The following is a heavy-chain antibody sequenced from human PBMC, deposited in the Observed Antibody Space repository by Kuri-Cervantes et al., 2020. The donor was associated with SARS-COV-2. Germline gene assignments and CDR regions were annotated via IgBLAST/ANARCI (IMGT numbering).Heavy chain of an antibody. V-gene: IGHV3-7*01. CDR1: GFPFSSYW. Sequence: GGFLRLSCAASGFPFSSYWMSWVRQAPGKGLEWVANIKQDGSEKYYVDSVKGRFTISRDNAKNSLYLQMNSLRAEDTAVYYCARDRGIVVVPAAIWFDPWGQGTLVTVSS. CDR2: IKQDGSEK. D-gene: IGHD2-2*01. CDR3: ARDRGIVVVPAAIWFDP. J-gene: IGHJ5*02.